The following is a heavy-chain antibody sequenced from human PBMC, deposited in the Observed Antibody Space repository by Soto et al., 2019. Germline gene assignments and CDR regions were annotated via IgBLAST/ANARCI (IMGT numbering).Heavy chain of an antibody. D-gene: IGHD3-3*01. CDR3: ARGKGFWSGYYPPDYYYYYMDV. CDR1: GYTFTGYY. V-gene: IGHV1-2*04. CDR2: INPNSGGT. J-gene: IGHJ6*03. Sequence: ASVKVSCKASGYTFTGYYMHWVRQAPGQGLEWMGWINPNSGGTNYAQKFQGWVTMTRDTSISTAYMELSRLRSDDTAVYYCARGKGFWSGYYPPDYYYYYMDVWGKGTTVTVSS.